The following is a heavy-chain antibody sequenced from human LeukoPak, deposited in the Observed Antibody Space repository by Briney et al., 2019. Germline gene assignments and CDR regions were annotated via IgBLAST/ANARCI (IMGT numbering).Heavy chain of an antibody. J-gene: IGHJ5*02. CDR1: GFTFSSYA. CDR3: APTEGVIVVVPAEGPSLFEP. CDR2: ISGSGGST. D-gene: IGHD2-2*01. V-gene: IGHV3-23*01. Sequence: GGSLRLSCAASGFTFSSYAMSWVRQAPGKGLEWVSAISGSGGSTYYADSVKGRFTISRDNSKNTLYLQMNSLRAEDTAVYYCAPTEGVIVVVPAEGPSLFEPWGQGNLVNVSS.